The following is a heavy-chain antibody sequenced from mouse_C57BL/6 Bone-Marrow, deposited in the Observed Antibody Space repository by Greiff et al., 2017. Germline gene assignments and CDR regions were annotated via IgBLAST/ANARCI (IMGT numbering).Heavy chain of an antibody. CDR2: IDPENGDT. Sequence: VQLQQSGAELVRPGASVKLSCTASGFNIKDDYMHWVKQRPEQGLEWIGWIDPENGDTEYASKFQGKATITADTSANTAYLQLSSLTSEDTAVYYCTTRGDGSMSLAYWGQGTLVTVSA. J-gene: IGHJ3*01. V-gene: IGHV14-4*01. D-gene: IGHD1-1*01. CDR3: TTRGDGSMSLAY. CDR1: GFNIKDDY.